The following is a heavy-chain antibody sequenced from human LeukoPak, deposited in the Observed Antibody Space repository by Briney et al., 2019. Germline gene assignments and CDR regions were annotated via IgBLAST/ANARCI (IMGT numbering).Heavy chain of an antibody. CDR1: GYTFTSYY. Sequence: ASVKVSCKASGYTFTSYYMHWVRQAPGQGLEWMGIINPSGGSTSYAQKFQGRVTMARDTSTSTVYMELSSLRSEDTAVYYCARDRIMGYSRTWGYGMDVWGQGTTVTVPS. D-gene: IGHD2-15*01. J-gene: IGHJ6*02. CDR3: ARDRIMGYSRTWGYGMDV. V-gene: IGHV1-46*01. CDR2: INPSGGST.